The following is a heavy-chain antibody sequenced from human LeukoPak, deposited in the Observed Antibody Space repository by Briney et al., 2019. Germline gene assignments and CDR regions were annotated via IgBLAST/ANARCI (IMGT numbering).Heavy chain of an antibody. V-gene: IGHV1-18*01. Sequence: ASVKVSCKASGGTFSNYAISWVRQAPGQGLEWMGWISAYNGNTNYAQKLQGRVTMTTDTSTSTAYMELRSLRFDDTAVYYCARESAAGSGDYWGQGTLVTVSS. CDR3: ARESAAGSGDY. J-gene: IGHJ4*02. D-gene: IGHD6-13*01. CDR2: ISAYNGNT. CDR1: GGTFSNYA.